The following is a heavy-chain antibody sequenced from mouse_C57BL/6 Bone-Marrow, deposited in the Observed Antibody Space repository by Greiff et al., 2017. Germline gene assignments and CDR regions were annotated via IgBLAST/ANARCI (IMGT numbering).Heavy chain of an antibody. CDR3: ARRICYGSYYFDY. V-gene: IGHV14-2*01. Sequence: VQLQQSGAELVKPGASVKFSCTASGFNIKDYYMHWVKQRPEKGLEWIGRIDPEDGEAKYAPKFQGKATITADTSSNTAYLQLSSLTSEDTAVYYCARRICYGSYYFDYWGQGTTLTVSS. CDR2: IDPEDGEA. J-gene: IGHJ2*01. D-gene: IGHD2-1*01. CDR1: GFNIKDYY.